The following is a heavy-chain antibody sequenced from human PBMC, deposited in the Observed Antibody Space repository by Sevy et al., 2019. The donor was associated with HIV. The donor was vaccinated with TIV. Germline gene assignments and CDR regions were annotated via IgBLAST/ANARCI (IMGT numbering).Heavy chain of an antibody. Sequence: SETLSLTCTVSGGSISSRSSYWGWIRQPPGKGLEWIGSIYYSGSTYSNPSLKSRLTMSVDTSKNPFSLKLSSVTAAETAVYYCASTRDYYGSGSSFSHWFDPWGQGILVTVSS. V-gene: IGHV4-39*01. CDR3: ASTRDYYGSGSSFSHWFDP. CDR1: GGSISSRSSY. D-gene: IGHD3-10*01. CDR2: IYYSGST. J-gene: IGHJ5*02.